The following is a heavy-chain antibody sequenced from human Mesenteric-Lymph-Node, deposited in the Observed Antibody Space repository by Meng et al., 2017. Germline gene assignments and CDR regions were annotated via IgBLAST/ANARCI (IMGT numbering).Heavy chain of an antibody. V-gene: IGHV4-30-4*01. Sequence: QVQLQESGPGLVKPSQTLSLTGTVSGGSISSGDYYWSWIRQPPGKGLEWIAYIYYSGSTYYNPSLKSRVILSVDTSKNQFSLKLSSVTAADTAVYYCARVDSSGYFLDYWGQGTLVTVSS. CDR3: ARVDSSGYFLDY. CDR2: IYYSGST. D-gene: IGHD3-22*01. J-gene: IGHJ4*01. CDR1: GGSISSGDYY.